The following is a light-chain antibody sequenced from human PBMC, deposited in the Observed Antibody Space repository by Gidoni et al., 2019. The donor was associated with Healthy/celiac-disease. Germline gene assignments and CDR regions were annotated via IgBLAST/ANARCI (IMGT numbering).Light chain of an antibody. J-gene: IGKJ5*01. V-gene: IGKV3-11*01. CDR2: DAS. CDR1: QSVSSY. Sequence: ESVWTQSPATLSLSPGERATLACRASQSVSSYLAWYQQKPGQAPRLLIYDASNRATGIPARFSGRGSGTDFTLTIRRLEPSYFAVYYCQQRSTWPPITFGQGTRLEIK. CDR3: QQRSTWPPIT.